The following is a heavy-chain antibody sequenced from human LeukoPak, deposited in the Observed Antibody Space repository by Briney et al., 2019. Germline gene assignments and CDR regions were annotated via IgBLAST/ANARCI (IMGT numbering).Heavy chain of an antibody. J-gene: IGHJ4*02. CDR2: IYPGDSDT. V-gene: IGHV5-51*01. D-gene: IGHD3-22*01. Sequence: GESLKISCKGSGYSFTSYWIGWVRQMPGKGLEWMGIIYPGDSDTRHSPSFQGQVTISADKSISTAYLQWSSLKASDTAMYYCARRYDSSGYYYPFDYWGQGTLVTVSS. CDR3: ARRYDSSGYYYPFDY. CDR1: GYSFTSYW.